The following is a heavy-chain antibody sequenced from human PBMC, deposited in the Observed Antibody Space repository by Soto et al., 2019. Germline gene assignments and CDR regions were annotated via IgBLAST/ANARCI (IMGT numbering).Heavy chain of an antibody. V-gene: IGHV6-1*01. CDR3: VRDRPRIPTADYCYFGLDV. CDR1: GDSVTSDSAA. CDR2: TFYRSKWST. Sequence: SQTLSLTCAISGDSVTSDSAAWTWIRQSPSRGLEGLGRTFYRSKWSTDYAENVKSRITINPDTSTNHFSLHLNSVTPEDTAVYYCVRDRPRIPTADYCYFGLDVWGEGTKVTV. D-gene: IGHD2-2*01. J-gene: IGHJ6*02.